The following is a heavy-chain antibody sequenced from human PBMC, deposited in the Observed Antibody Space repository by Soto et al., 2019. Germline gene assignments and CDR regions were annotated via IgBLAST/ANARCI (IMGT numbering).Heavy chain of an antibody. V-gene: IGHV3-66*01. CDR3: ARDYYGGNSRYFDL. Sequence: PGGSLRLSCAASGFTVSSNYMSWVRQAPGKGLEWVSVIYSGGSTYYADSVEGRFTISRDNSKNTLYLQMNSLRAEDTAVYYCARDYYGGNSRYFDLWGRGTLVTVSS. CDR2: IYSGGST. D-gene: IGHD2-21*02. J-gene: IGHJ2*01. CDR1: GFTVSSNY.